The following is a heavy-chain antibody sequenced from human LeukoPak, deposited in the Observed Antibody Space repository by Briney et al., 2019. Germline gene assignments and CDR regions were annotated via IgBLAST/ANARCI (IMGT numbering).Heavy chain of an antibody. Sequence: SQTLSLTCSVSGDSIRSGTYYWSWMRQPAGQGLEWIGRIYTSGSTSYNPSLRRRVTISVDTSKHQFSLKFTSVTAADTAVYYCARGGGATRIDHWAQGTLVTVSS. V-gene: IGHV4-61*02. D-gene: IGHD5-12*01. CDR1: GDSIRSGTYY. CDR2: IYTSGST. J-gene: IGHJ4*02. CDR3: ARGGGATRIDH.